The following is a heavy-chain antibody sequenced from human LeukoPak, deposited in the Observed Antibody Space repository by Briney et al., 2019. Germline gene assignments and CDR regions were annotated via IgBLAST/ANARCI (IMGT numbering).Heavy chain of an antibody. J-gene: IGHJ5*02. D-gene: IGHD3-10*01. V-gene: IGHV4-59*08. CDR3: ARHDATPYRHVWFGELSRGNWFDP. Sequence: SETLSLTCTVSGGSISSYYWSWIRQPPGKGLEWIGYIYYSGSTNYNPSLKSRVTISVDTSKNQFSLKLSSVTAADTAVYYCARHDATPYRHVWFGELSRGNWFDPWGQGTLVTVSS. CDR1: GGSISSYY. CDR2: IYYSGST.